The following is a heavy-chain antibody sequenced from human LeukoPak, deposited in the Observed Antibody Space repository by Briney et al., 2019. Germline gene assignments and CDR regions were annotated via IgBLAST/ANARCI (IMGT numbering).Heavy chain of an antibody. CDR3: ARDSSGWYHWFDP. CDR1: GFTFSNYS. D-gene: IGHD6-19*01. Sequence: GGSLRLSCAASGFTFSNYSMNWVRQAPGKGLEWVSYISSKSRTIYYADSVKGRFTISRDNAKNSLYLQMNSLRVEDTAVYYCARDSSGWYHWFDPWGQETLVTVSS. V-gene: IGHV3-48*01. CDR2: ISSKSRTI. J-gene: IGHJ5*02.